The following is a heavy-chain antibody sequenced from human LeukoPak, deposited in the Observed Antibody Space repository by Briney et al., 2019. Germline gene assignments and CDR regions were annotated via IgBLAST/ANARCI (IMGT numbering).Heavy chain of an antibody. Sequence: SETLSLTCTVSGGSISSGGYYWSWIRQHPGKGLEWIGYIYYSGSTYYNPSLKSRVTISVDTSTNQFSLKLSSVTAADMAVYYCARVDGYSSSWLDYWGQGTLVTVSS. J-gene: IGHJ4*02. V-gene: IGHV4-31*03. D-gene: IGHD6-13*01. CDR2: IYYSGST. CDR1: GGSISSGGYY. CDR3: ARVDGYSSSWLDY.